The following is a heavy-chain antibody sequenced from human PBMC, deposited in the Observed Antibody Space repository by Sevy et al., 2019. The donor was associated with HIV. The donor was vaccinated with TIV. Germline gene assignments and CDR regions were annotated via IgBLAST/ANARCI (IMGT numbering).Heavy chain of an antibody. V-gene: IGHV3-23*01. CDR2: ISCRGGST. CDR3: AKAPPGHCSSSSCPRAYYYYGMDV. Sequence: GGSLRLSCAASGFTFSSYAMNWVRQAPGKGLEWVSAISCRGGSTYYADSVEGRFTMSRDISKNTLYLQMNSLRAEDTAVYYCAKAPPGHCSSSSCPRAYYYYGMDVWGQGTTVTVSS. CDR1: GFTFSSYA. D-gene: IGHD2-15*01. J-gene: IGHJ6*02.